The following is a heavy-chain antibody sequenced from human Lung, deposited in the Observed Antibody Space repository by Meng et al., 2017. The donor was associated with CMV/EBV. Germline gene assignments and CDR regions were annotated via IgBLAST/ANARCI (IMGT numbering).Heavy chain of an antibody. Sequence: ASXXVSXKASGYTFTTYDINWVRQATGQGLEWMGWMNPNSGNTGYAQKFQGRVTLTRVTSISTAYMELSSLTSDDTAVYYCARTRIEVEPDGRKIKYYNYGMDVWXQGTTVPVPS. CDR3: ARTRIEVEPDGRKIKYYNYGMDV. V-gene: IGHV1-8*01. D-gene: IGHD2-2*01. CDR1: GYTFTTYD. J-gene: IGHJ6*02. CDR2: MNPNSGNT.